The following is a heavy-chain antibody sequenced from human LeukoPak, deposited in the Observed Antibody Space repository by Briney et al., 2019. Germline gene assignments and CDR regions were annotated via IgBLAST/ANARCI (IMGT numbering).Heavy chain of an antibody. CDR2: IYYSGST. J-gene: IGHJ2*01. CDR1: GGSISSRNYY. D-gene: IGHD3-22*01. Sequence: TETLSLTCTVSGGSISSRNYYWGWIRPPPGKGLESVVRIYYSGSTYYNPSLKRRTTISVDTSKNQFSLKMSSVTAADKAVYFCASYYDSGGYYYATYYYFDPRGRGTMVTVSS. V-gene: IGHV4-39*01. CDR3: ASYYDSGGYYYATYYYFDP.